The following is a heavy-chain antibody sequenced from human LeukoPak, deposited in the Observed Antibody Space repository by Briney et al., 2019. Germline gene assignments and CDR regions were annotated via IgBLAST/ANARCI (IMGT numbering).Heavy chain of an antibody. CDR2: IYHSGTT. D-gene: IGHD2-21*01. CDR1: DYSIRSAYY. CDR3: ARDRGDWLGGLDP. V-gene: IGHV4-38-2*02. Sequence: EPSETLSLTCTVSDYSIRSAYYWGWIRQPPGKGLEWIGSIYHSGTTYNNPSLKSRVTISIDTSKNEISLKLSSVTVADTAVFYCARDRGDWLGGLDPWGQGTLVTVSS. J-gene: IGHJ5*02.